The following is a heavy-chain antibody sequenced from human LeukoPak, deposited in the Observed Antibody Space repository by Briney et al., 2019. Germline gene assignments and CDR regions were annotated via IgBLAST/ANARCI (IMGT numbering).Heavy chain of an antibody. CDR3: ARRTLALAGNFDY. Sequence: KPSETLSLTCTVSGGPISSSTHYWGWIRQPQGKGLEWIGSIYYTGTTYCNPSLKSRATISIDTSNYQFSLKLTSVTAADTAVYFCARRTLALAGNFDYWGQGALVTVSS. D-gene: IGHD6-19*01. V-gene: IGHV4-39*01. CDR1: GGPISSSTHY. J-gene: IGHJ4*02. CDR2: IYYTGTT.